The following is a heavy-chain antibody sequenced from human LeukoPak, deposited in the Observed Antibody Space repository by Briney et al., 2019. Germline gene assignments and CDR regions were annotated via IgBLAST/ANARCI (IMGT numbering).Heavy chain of an antibody. CDR3: ARAEGGSYPNWFDP. Sequence: SETLSLTCTVSGGSISSSSYYWGWIRQPPGKGLEWIGSIYHSGSTYYNPSLKSRVTISVDTSKNQFSLKLSSVTAADTAVYYCARAEGGSYPNWFDPWGQGTLVTVSS. V-gene: IGHV4-39*01. CDR2: IYHSGST. CDR1: GGSISSSSYY. D-gene: IGHD1-26*01. J-gene: IGHJ5*02.